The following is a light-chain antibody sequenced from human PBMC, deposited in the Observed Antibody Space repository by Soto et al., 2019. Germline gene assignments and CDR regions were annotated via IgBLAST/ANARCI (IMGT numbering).Light chain of an antibody. Sequence: DIPLTQSPSFLSASVGDRVTITCRPSQAVPTNMAWYQQKPGKPPKLLIYEESTLHSGVPSRFSGRKSGTQFTLTIDILQPEDFATYYCQQVKTYPRTFGGGTKVEIK. V-gene: IGKV1-9*01. CDR3: QQVKTYPRT. CDR1: QAVPTN. CDR2: EES. J-gene: IGKJ4*01.